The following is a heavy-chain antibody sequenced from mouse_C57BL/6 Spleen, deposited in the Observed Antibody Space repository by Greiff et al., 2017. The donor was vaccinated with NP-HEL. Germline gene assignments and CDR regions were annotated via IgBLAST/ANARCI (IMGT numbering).Heavy chain of an antibody. V-gene: IGHV1-80*01. Sequence: QVQLQQSGAELVKPGASVKISCKASGYAFSSYWMNWVKQRPGKGLEWIGQIYPGDGDTNYNGKFKGKATLTADKSSSTAYMQLSSLTSEDSAVYFCARDYYSKGAWFAYWGQGTLVTVSA. CDR1: GYAFSSYW. CDR2: IYPGDGDT. CDR3: ARDYYSKGAWFAY. D-gene: IGHD2-5*01. J-gene: IGHJ3*01.